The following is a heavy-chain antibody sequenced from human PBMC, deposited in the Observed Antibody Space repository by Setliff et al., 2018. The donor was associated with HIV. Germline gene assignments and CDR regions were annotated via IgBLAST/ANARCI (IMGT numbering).Heavy chain of an antibody. D-gene: IGHD2-8*01. CDR1: GYTFTSYG. V-gene: IGHV1-18*01. CDR2: ISAYNGDT. Sequence: EASVKVSCKASGYTFTSYGISWVRQAPGQGLEWMGWISAYNGDTNYAQKLQGRVTMNTDTSTSTAYMELRSLRSDDTAVYYCARRGHEVYGYYYYYYYMDVWGKGTTVTVSS. J-gene: IGHJ6*03. CDR3: ARRGHEVYGYYYYYYYMDV.